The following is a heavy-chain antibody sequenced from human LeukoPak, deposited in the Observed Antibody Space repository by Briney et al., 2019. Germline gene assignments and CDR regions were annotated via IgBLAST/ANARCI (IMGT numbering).Heavy chain of an antibody. CDR3: ARDRARGYCSGTSCYLVI. CDR1: GGSISSSSYY. D-gene: IGHD2-2*01. CDR2: IYYSGST. J-gene: IGHJ4*02. Sequence: SETLSLTCTVSGGSISSSSYYWGWIRQPPGKGLEWIGSIYYSGSTYYNPSLKSRVTISVDTSKNQFSLKLSSVTAADTAVYYCARDRARGYCSGTSCYLVIWGQGTLVTVSS. V-gene: IGHV4-39*07.